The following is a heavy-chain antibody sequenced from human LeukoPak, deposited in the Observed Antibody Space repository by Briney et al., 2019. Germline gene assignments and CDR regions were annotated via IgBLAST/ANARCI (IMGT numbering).Heavy chain of an antibody. CDR2: ISGSGGST. V-gene: IGHV3-23*01. D-gene: IGHD6-13*01. CDR3: AKASTLGYSSSWYLDY. CDR1: GFTFSSYA. J-gene: IGHJ4*02. Sequence: QTGGSLRLSCAAPGFTFSSYAMNWVRQAPGKGLEWVSAISGSGGSTYYADSVKGRFTISRDNSKDTLYLQMNSLKADDTALYYCAKASTLGYSSSWYLDYWGQGTLVTVSS.